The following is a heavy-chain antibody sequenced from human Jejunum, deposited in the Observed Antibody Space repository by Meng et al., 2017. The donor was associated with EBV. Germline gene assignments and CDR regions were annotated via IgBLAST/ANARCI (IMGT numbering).Heavy chain of an antibody. D-gene: IGHD2-15*01. Sequence: GQLVQSGAGVKEPGASVKVSCKASGYTFNSYAIHWVRQAPGQRLEWMGWIHTDNGGTKYSQEFQDRVTITRDTSASTAYMEISSLRSEDTAVYYCVKKGTRLTTHGYHFDYWGQGTLVTVSS. J-gene: IGHJ4*02. V-gene: IGHV1-3*04. CDR2: IHTDNGGT. CDR3: VKKGTRLTTHGYHFDY. CDR1: GYTFNSYA.